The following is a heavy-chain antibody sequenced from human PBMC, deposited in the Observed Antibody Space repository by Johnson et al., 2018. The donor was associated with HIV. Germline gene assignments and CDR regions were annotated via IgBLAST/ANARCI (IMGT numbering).Heavy chain of an antibody. CDR2: IKSKTDGGTT. Sequence: VQLVESGGGLVKPGGSLRLSCVGSGFTFSNAWMSWVRQAPGQGLEWIGRIKSKTDGGTTDYAGTVKGRFTISRDDSKNTLYLQMNSLKTEDTAVYYCTRSIAASGRDAVDMWGQGTMVTVSS. J-gene: IGHJ3*02. CDR3: TRSIAASGRDAVDM. D-gene: IGHD6-13*01. CDR1: GFTFSNAW. V-gene: IGHV3-15*01.